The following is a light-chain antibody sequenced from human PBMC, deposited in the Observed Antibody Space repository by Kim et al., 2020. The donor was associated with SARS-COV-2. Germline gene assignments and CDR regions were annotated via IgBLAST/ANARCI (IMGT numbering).Light chain of an antibody. CDR1: NIGTKN. CDR3: QVWDSSTYV. J-gene: IGLJ1*01. V-gene: IGLV3-9*01. Sequence: SGALGQTARITCGGNNIGTKNVHWYQQKPGQAPVLVIYRDSNRPSGIPERFSGSNSGNTATLTISRAQAGDEADYYCQVWDSSTYVFGTGTKAPS. CDR2: RDS.